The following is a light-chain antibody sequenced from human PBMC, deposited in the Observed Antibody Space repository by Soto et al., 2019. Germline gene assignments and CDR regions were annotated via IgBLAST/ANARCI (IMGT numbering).Light chain of an antibody. Sequence: QSALTQPPSASGSPGQSVTISCTGTSSDVGGYNYVSWYQQHPGRAPKLIIYEVSQRPSEVPDRFSGSKSGNTASLTVSGLQAEDEADYYCSSYAGSNNVVFGGGTKVTVL. CDR3: SSYAGSNNVV. CDR2: EVS. J-gene: IGLJ2*01. V-gene: IGLV2-8*01. CDR1: SSDVGGYNY.